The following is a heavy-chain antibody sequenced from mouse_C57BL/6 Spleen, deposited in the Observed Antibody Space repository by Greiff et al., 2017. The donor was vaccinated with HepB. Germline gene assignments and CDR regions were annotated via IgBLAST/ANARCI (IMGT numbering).Heavy chain of an antibody. D-gene: IGHD3-2*02. CDR1: GYSFTDYT. V-gene: IGHV1-39*01. Sequence: VQLQQSGPELVKPGASVKISCKASGYSFTDYTMNWVKQSNGKSLEWIGVINPNYGTTSYNQKFKGKATLTVDKSSSTAYMQLNSLTSEDSAVYYCAREVDSSAQNYYAMDYWGQGTSVTVSS. J-gene: IGHJ4*01. CDR3: AREVDSSAQNYYAMDY. CDR2: INPNYGTT.